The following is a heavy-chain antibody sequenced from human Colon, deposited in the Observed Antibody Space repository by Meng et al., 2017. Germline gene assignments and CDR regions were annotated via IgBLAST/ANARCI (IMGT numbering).Heavy chain of an antibody. V-gene: IGHV4-34*02. Sequence: QVLIQQGGGGLLKPSETLSLTCAVSGGSFSGFYWSWIRQPPGKGLEWIGEIDHFGISNYNSSLKGRLTMSVDTSKKQISLTLTSVTAADTAVYYCATGLRHGDWFDPWGPGTLVTVSS. D-gene: IGHD4-17*01. J-gene: IGHJ5*02. CDR3: ATGLRHGDWFDP. CDR1: GGSFSGFY. CDR2: IDHFGIS.